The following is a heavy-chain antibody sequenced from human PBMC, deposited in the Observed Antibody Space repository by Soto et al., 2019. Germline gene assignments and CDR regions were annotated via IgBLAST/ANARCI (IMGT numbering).Heavy chain of an antibody. V-gene: IGHV3-30*18. Sequence: GGSLRLSCAASGFTFSSYGMHWVRQAPGKGLEWVAVISYDGSNKYYADSVKGRFTISRDNSKNTLYLQMNSLRAEDTAVYYCAKRYRLGYCSGGSCYNFDYWGQGTLVTVSS. CDR1: GFTFSSYG. CDR2: ISYDGSNK. D-gene: IGHD2-15*01. J-gene: IGHJ4*02. CDR3: AKRYRLGYCSGGSCYNFDY.